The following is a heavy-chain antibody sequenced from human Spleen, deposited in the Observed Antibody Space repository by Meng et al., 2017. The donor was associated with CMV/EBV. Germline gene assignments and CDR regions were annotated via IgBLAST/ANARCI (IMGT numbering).Heavy chain of an antibody. V-gene: IGHV3-30*02. CDR1: GFAFSSFG. D-gene: IGHD2-15*01. J-gene: IGHJ4*02. Sequence: GESLKISCAASGFAFSSFGMHWVRQAPGKGLEWVTFIQDDGSNTNYIDSVKGQFTISRDNSKNTVYLQMDSLKTEDTAVYYCAKTGWTSATPTDWGQGTLVTVSS. CDR2: IQDDGSNT. CDR3: AKTGWTSATPTD.